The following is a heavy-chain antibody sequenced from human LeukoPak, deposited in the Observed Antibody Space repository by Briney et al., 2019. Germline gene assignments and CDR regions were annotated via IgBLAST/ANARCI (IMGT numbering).Heavy chain of an antibody. Sequence: GGSLRLSCAASGFTFSSYEVNWVRQAPGKGLEWVSYISSSGSTIYYADSVKGRFTISRDNAKNSLYLQMNSLRAEDTAVYFCARGRRGKYDSSDYYYRRVYQNYMDVWGKGTTVTVSS. V-gene: IGHV3-48*03. CDR1: GFTFSSYE. CDR2: ISSSGSTI. D-gene: IGHD3-22*01. CDR3: ARGRRGKYDSSDYYYRRVYQNYMDV. J-gene: IGHJ6*03.